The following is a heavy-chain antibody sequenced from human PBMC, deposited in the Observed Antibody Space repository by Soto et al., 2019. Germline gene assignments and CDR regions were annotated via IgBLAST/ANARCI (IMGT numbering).Heavy chain of an antibody. CDR3: ARGWDYTDYYGDF. Sequence: QGQLVQSGAEVKRPGASVKVSCKTSGYGFKNYGISWVRQAPGQGLEWLGWRSTYSGDTDYAQMCQDSITMTTDTSTSSVHMELSSLTLGDTAVYYCARGWDYTDYYGDFWGQGTLVTVSS. V-gene: IGHV1-18*01. CDR2: RSTYSGDT. D-gene: IGHD1-26*01. CDR1: GYGFKNYG. J-gene: IGHJ4*02.